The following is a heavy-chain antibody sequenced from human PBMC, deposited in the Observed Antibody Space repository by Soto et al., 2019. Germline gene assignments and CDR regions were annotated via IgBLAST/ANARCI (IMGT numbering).Heavy chain of an antibody. J-gene: IGHJ2*01. D-gene: IGHD7-27*01. V-gene: IGHV3-23*01. CDR2: ISGGGDAA. CDR1: GFTFINSA. CDR3: ARKILGSTTRPNYWYFDL. Sequence: VQVLESGGGLVQPGGSLRLSCAGSGFTFINSAMNWVRQAPGKGLEWVSSISGGGDAAFFPDSVRCRFTISRDNSKNTVTLQINSLGVDDTAVYYCARKILGSTTRPNYWYFDLWGRGTLVTVSS.